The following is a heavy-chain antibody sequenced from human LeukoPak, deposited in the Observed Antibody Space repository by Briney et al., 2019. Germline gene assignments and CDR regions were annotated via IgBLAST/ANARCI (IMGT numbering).Heavy chain of an antibody. D-gene: IGHD2-15*01. CDR3: ARGYCSGGSCFLFDY. V-gene: IGHV3-20*04. J-gene: IGHJ4*02. CDR1: GFTFDDYG. CDR2: INWNGGST. Sequence: PGGSLRLSCAASGFTFDDYGMTWVRQAPGKGLEWVTGINWNGGSTGYADSVKGRFSILRDTAKNSLYLQMNSLRAEDTALYYCARGYCSGGSCFLFDYWGQGTLVTLSS.